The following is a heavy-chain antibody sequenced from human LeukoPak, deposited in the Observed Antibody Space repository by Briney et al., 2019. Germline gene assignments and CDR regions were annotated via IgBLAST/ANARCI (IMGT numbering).Heavy chain of an antibody. V-gene: IGHV3-7*01. CDR3: ARVQWELRGVGSYFEY. J-gene: IGHJ4*02. CDR2: IKQDGSEK. D-gene: IGHD1-26*01. CDR1: GFTFSSDW. Sequence: GGSLRLSCVVSGFTFSSDWMSWVRQAPGKGLEWVANIKQDGSEKYYVDSVKGRFTMFRDNAKNSLYLQMNSLRAEDTAVYYCARVQWELRGVGSYFEYWGQGALVTVSS.